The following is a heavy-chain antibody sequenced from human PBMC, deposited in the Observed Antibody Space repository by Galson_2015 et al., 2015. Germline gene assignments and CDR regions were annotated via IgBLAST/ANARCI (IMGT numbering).Heavy chain of an antibody. V-gene: IGHV3-23*01. CDR2: ITASGRSP. D-gene: IGHD3-22*01. CDR1: GFTFSSYD. CDR3: AKGVGSDFYYANDY. J-gene: IGHJ4*02. Sequence: SLRLSCAASGFTFSSYDMSWVRQAPGKGLEWVSLITASGRSPYYADSVKRRFTISRDNSKNTLYLQMNSLRAEDTAMYYCAKGVGSDFYYANDYWGQGTLVTVSS.